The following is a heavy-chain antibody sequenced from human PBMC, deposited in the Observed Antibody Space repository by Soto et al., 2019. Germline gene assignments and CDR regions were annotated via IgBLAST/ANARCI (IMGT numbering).Heavy chain of an antibody. CDR3: ASTSNAAPATGLDS. CDR1: PDSVQYYY. D-gene: IGHD6-25*01. Sequence: KPSETLSLTCNVFPDSVQYYYWIWIRQTPGMRLEWIGFVHSGGSALYNPSFTSRVIISLETSKNQFSLTLTSLTAADSAVYYCASTSNAAPATGLDSWGQGALVTVSS. J-gene: IGHJ4*02. CDR2: VHSGGSA. V-gene: IGHV4-59*02.